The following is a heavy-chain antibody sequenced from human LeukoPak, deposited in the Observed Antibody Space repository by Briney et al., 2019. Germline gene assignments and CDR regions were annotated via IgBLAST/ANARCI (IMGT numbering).Heavy chain of an antibody. CDR3: ARVRSYRIFDY. Sequence: SETLSLTCTVSGGSISSSSYYWGWIRQPPGKGLEWIGSIYYSGSTYYNPSLKSRVTISVDTSKNQFSLKLSSVTAADTAVYYRARVRSYRIFDYWGQGTLVTVSS. J-gene: IGHJ4*02. V-gene: IGHV4-39*07. D-gene: IGHD3-16*02. CDR2: IYYSGST. CDR1: GGSISSSSYY.